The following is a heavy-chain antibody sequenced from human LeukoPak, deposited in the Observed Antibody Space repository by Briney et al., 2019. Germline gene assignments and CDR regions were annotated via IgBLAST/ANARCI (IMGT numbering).Heavy chain of an antibody. CDR2: IYPGDSDT. D-gene: IGHD3/OR15-3a*01. CDR3: ARAIDTGYYTYYFDY. V-gene: IGHV5-51*01. Sequence: GESLKISCKGSGYSFTNYWIGWVRQMPRKGLEWMGIIYPGDSDTRYSPSFQGQVTISADKSISTAYLQWSSLKASDTAMYYCARAIDTGYYTYYFDYWGQGTLVTVSS. CDR1: GYSFTNYW. J-gene: IGHJ4*02.